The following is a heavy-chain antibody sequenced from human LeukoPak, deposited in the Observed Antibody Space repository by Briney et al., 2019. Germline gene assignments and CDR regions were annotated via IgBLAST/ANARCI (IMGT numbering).Heavy chain of an antibody. V-gene: IGHV3-23*01. J-gene: IGHJ6*03. CDR2: IGGSGGST. Sequence: PGGSLRLSCAASGFTFSSYGMSWVRQAPGKGLEWVSAIGGSGGSTYYADSVKGRFTISRDNSKNTLYLQMNSLRAEDTAVYYCAKAANYYYYMDVWGKGTTVTISS. CDR1: GFTFSSYG. CDR3: AKAANYYYYMDV.